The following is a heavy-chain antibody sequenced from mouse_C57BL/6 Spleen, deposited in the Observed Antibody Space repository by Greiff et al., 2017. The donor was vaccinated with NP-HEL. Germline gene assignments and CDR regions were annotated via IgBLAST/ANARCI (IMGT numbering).Heavy chain of an antibody. D-gene: IGHD1-1*01. CDR2: ISDGGSYT. CDR1: GFTFSSYA. J-gene: IGHJ2*01. V-gene: IGHV5-4*01. CDR3: AREEDYYGSSYGFDY. Sequence: EVMLVESGGGLVKPGGSLKLSCAASGFTFSSYAMSWVRQTPEKRLEWVATISDGGSYTYYPDNVKGRFTISRDNAKNNLYLQMSHLKSEDTAMYYCAREEDYYGSSYGFDYWGQGTTLTVSS.